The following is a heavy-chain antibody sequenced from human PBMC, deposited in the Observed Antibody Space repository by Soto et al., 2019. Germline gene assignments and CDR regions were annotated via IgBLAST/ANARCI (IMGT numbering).Heavy chain of an antibody. J-gene: IGHJ6*02. CDR3: ARETYYDFWSGPYYGMDV. Sequence: QVQLVESGGGVVQPGRSLRLSCAASGFTFSSYAMHWVRQAPGKGLEWVAVISYDGSNKYYADSVKGRFTTSRDNSKNTLYLQMNSLRAEDTAVYYCARETYYDFWSGPYYGMDVWGQGTTVTVSS. D-gene: IGHD3-3*01. CDR2: ISYDGSNK. V-gene: IGHV3-30-3*01. CDR1: GFTFSSYA.